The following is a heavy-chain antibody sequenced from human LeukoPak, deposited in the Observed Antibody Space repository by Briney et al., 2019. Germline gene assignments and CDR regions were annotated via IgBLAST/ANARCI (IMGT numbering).Heavy chain of an antibody. D-gene: IGHD6-19*01. Sequence: GASVKDSCKASGYTFSSYGISWVRQAPGQGLEWMGWISAYNGNTKYVQKFQGRVTMTTDTSTRTAYMELRSLRSDDTAVYYCARVQGYSSGWYYYYMDVWGKGTTVTVSS. CDR1: GYTFSSYG. CDR3: ARVQGYSSGWYYYYMDV. J-gene: IGHJ6*03. CDR2: ISAYNGNT. V-gene: IGHV1-18*01.